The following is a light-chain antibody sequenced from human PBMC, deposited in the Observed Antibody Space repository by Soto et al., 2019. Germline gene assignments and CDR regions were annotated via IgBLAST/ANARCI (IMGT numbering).Light chain of an antibody. Sequence: QSALTQPPSASGSPGQSVTISCTGTSSDVGGYNYVSWYQQHPGKAPKLMIYEVSKRPSGVPDRFSGSKSGNTASLTVSGLQAKDEADYYCISYAGSNNLVFGGGTKVTVL. J-gene: IGLJ2*01. V-gene: IGLV2-8*01. CDR1: SSDVGGYNY. CDR3: ISYAGSNNLV. CDR2: EVS.